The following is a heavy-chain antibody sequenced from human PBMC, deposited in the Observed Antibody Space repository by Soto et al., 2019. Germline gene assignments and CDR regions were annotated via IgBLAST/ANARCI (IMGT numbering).Heavy chain of an antibody. D-gene: IGHD3-3*01. V-gene: IGHV3-9*01. J-gene: IGHJ4*02. CDR1: GFSFDDFA. CDR2: ITGNSVST. CDR3: AKERVRILDG. Sequence: QLVESGGGLVQPGGSLRLSCVASGFSFDDFAMHWVRQAPGKGLEWISGITGNSVSTDYANSVKGRFTVSRDNAKNSLYLQMSCLTTEDTALYCCAKERVRILDGWCQGALVTVSS.